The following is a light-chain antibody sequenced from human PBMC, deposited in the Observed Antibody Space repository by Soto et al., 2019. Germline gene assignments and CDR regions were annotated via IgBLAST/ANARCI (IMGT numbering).Light chain of an antibody. CDR2: EVS. J-gene: IGLJ2*01. Sequence: QSALTQPPSASGSPGQSVTISCTGTSSDVGGYNYVSWYQQHPGKAPKLMIYEVSKRPSGVPDRFSGSKSGNTASRTVSGLQAEDEAHYYCSSYAGSNNVVFGGGTKLTVL. CDR3: SSYAGSNNVV. V-gene: IGLV2-8*01. CDR1: SSDVGGYNY.